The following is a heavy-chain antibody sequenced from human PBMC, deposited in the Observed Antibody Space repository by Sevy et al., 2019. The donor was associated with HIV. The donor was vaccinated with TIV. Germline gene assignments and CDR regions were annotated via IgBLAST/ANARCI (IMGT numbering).Heavy chain of an antibody. J-gene: IGHJ4*02. CDR1: GFTFGDYA. V-gene: IGHV3-49*03. CDR3: TRGVGDSSGYYIGGRLFDY. Sequence: GGSLRLSCTASGFTFGDYAMSWFRQAPGKGLEWVGFIRSKAYGGTTEYAASVKGRFTISRDDSKSIAYLQMNSLKTEDKAVYYCTRGVGDSSGYYIGGRLFDYWGQGTLVTVSS. D-gene: IGHD3-22*01. CDR2: IRSKAYGGTT.